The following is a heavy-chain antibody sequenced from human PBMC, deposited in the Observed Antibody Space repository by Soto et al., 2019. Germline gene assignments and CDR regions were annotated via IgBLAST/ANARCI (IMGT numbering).Heavy chain of an antibody. J-gene: IGHJ4*02. CDR2: VSWDGDTT. V-gene: IGHV3-43*01. CDR1: GFTFDDHN. Sequence: EVHLVESGGGVVQPGGSLRLPCAASGFTFDDHNMHWIRQAPGKGLEWVSLVSWDGDTTYYADSVKGRFTISRDNSENSLYLQMSGLTTEDTALYYCASSQGDYWGQGTLVTVSS. CDR3: ASSQGDY.